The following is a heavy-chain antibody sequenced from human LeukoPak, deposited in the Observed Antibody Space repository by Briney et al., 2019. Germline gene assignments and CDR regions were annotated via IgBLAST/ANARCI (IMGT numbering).Heavy chain of an antibody. CDR3: ARDVNYYDSSGYYQRNFDY. CDR1: GFTFSSYS. Sequence: GGSLRLCCAASGFTFSSYSMNWGRQAPGKGLEWVSSISSSSSYIYYADSVKGRFTISRDNAKNSLYLQMNSLRAEDTAVYYCARDVNYYDSSGYYQRNFDYWGQGTLVTVSS. J-gene: IGHJ4*02. CDR2: ISSSSSYI. V-gene: IGHV3-21*01. D-gene: IGHD3-22*01.